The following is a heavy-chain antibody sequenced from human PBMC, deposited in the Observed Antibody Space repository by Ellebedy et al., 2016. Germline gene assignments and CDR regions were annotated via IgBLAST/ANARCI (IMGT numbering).Heavy chain of an antibody. CDR2: ISGGST. CDR3: ARTRIAAAGGTDY. CDR1: GFTVSSNE. J-gene: IGHJ4*02. Sequence: ESLKISXAASGFTVSSNEMSWVRQAPGKGLEWVSSISGGSTYYADSVKGRFTISRDNSKNTLYLQMNSLRAEDTAIYYCARTRIAAAGGTDYWGQGTLVTVSS. V-gene: IGHV3-38*03. D-gene: IGHD6-13*01.